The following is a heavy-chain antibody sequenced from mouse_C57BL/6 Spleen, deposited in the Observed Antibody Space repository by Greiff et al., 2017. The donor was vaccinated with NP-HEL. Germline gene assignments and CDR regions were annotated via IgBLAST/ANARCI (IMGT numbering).Heavy chain of an antibody. CDR2: INYDGSST. J-gene: IGHJ2*01. CDR1: GFTFSDYY. CDR3: ARSLRVITTVEETDYFDY. Sequence: EVKLVESEGGLVQPGSSMKLSCTASGFTFSDYYMAWVRQVPEKGLEWVANINYDGSSTYYLDSLKSRFIISRDNAKNILYLQMSSLKSEDTATYYCARSLRVITTVEETDYFDYWGQGTTLTVSS. D-gene: IGHD1-1*01. V-gene: IGHV5-16*01.